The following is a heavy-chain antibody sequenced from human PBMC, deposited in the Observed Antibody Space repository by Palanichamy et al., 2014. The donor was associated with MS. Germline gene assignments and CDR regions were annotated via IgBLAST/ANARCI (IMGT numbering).Heavy chain of an antibody. V-gene: IGHV1-18*01. J-gene: IGHJ2*01. CDR3: ARRGALTGESRYFDL. D-gene: IGHD7-27*01. Sequence: QVQLVQSGAGVKKPGASVKVSCKASGYTFGTYGITWVQQAPGQGLEWMGWISDYNANAKYAQRLQGRVTMTTDTSTSTAYMELRSLRSDDTAVYYCARRGALTGESRYFDLWGRGTLVIVSS. CDR2: ISDYNANA. CDR1: GYTFGTYG.